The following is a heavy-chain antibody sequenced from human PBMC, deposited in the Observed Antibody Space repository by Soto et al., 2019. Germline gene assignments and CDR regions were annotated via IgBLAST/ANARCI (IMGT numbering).Heavy chain of an antibody. CDR1: GGSISSVGYY. CDR3: ARGDSSGYYLTYFHY. Sequence: SETLSLTCTVSGGSISSVGYYWSWIRQHPGKGLEWIGYIYYSGSTYYNPSLKSRVTISVDTSKNQFSLKLSSVTAADTAVYYCARGDSSGYYLTYFHYWGKGTLVTVSS. CDR2: IYYSGST. V-gene: IGHV4-31*03. J-gene: IGHJ4*02. D-gene: IGHD3-22*01.